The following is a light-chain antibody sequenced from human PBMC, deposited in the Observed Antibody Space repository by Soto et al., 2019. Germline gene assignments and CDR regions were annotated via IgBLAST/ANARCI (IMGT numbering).Light chain of an antibody. CDR1: QSISSY. CDR3: QQSYSTPQIT. CDR2: AAS. V-gene: IGKV1-39*01. J-gene: IGKJ4*01. Sequence: DIQMTQSPSSLSASVGDRVTITCRASQSISSYLNWYQQKPGKAPKLLFYAASSLQSGVPSRFSGSGSGTDFTLTISSLQPEDFATYYCQQSYSTPQITFGGGTKVEIK.